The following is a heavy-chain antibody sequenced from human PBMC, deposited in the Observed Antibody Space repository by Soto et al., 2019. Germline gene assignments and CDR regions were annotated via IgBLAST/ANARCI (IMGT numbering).Heavy chain of an antibody. V-gene: IGHV1-69*13. CDR3: ASRLTSSRTHDD. CDR1: GGTFKSYA. J-gene: IGHJ4*02. CDR2: IIPIFATA. D-gene: IGHD1-1*01. Sequence: ASVKVSCKASGGTFKSYAITWVRQAPGQGLEWMGGIIPIFATANYAQKFQGRVTITADESTITAYMELSSLKSEDTAVYYCASRLTSSRTHDDWGQGTLVTVSS.